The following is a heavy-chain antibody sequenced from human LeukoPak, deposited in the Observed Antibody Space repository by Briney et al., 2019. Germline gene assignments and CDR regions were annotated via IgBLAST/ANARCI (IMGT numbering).Heavy chain of an antibody. CDR2: ISSNGGST. Sequence: GGSLRLSCSASGFTFSSYAMHWVRQAPGKGLEYVSAISSNGGSTYHADSVKGRFTISKDNSKNTLYLQMSSLRAEDTAVYYCVKDLGVPTNLFLDYWGQGTLVTVSS. CDR3: VKDLGVPTNLFLDY. V-gene: IGHV3-64D*06. D-gene: IGHD3-3*01. CDR1: GFTFSSYA. J-gene: IGHJ4*02.